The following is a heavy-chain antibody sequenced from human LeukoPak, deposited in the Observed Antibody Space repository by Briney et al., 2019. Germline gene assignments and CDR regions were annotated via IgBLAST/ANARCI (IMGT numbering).Heavy chain of an antibody. Sequence: GGSLRLSCAASGFTFSSYGMHWVRQAPGKGLEWVAFIRYDGSNKYYADSVKGRFTISRDNSKNTLYLQMNSLRAEDTAVYYCANTASIVVVIQFFDYWGQGKLVTVSS. V-gene: IGHV3-30*02. D-gene: IGHD3-22*01. CDR2: IRYDGSNK. CDR1: GFTFSSYG. CDR3: ANTASIVVVIQFFDY. J-gene: IGHJ4*02.